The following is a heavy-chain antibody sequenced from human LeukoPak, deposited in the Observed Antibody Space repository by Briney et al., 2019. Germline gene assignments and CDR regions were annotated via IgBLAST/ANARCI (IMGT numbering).Heavy chain of an antibody. J-gene: IGHJ4*02. CDR2: INHSGST. D-gene: IGHD3-10*01. CDR3: ARGNYYGSGSYYYVDY. V-gene: IGHV4-34*01. Sequence: SETLSLTCAVYGGSFSGYYWSWIRQPPGRGLEWIGEINHSGSTNYNPSLKSRVTISVDTSKNQFSLKLSSVTAADTAVYYCARGNYYGSGSYYYVDYWGQGTLVTVSS. CDR1: GGSFSGYY.